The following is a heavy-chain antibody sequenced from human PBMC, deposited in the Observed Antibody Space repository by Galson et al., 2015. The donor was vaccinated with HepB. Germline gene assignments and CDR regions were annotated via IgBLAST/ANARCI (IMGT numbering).Heavy chain of an antibody. D-gene: IGHD1-7*01. CDR1: GFTFSSYS. J-gene: IGHJ4*02. V-gene: IGHV3-48*02. CDR2: ISSSSSTI. CDR3: ARHGNWNYVYYFDY. Sequence: SLRLSCAASGFTFSSYSMNWVRQAPGKGLEWVSYISSSSSTIYYADSVKGRFTISRDNAKNSLYLQMNSLRDEDTAVYYCARHGNWNYVYYFDYWGQGTLVTVSS.